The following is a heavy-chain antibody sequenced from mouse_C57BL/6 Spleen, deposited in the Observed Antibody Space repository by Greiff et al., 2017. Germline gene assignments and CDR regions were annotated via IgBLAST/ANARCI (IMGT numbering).Heavy chain of an antibody. CDR2: IYPRSGNT. D-gene: IGHD2-4*01. J-gene: IGHJ4*01. Sequence: QVQLQQSGAELARPGASVKLSCKASGYTFTSYGISWVKQRTGQGLEWIGEIYPRSGNTYYNAKFKGKATLTADKSSSTAYMELRSLTSEDSAVYFCASQRGDYDGAMDYWGQGTSVTVSS. CDR1: GYTFTSYG. V-gene: IGHV1-81*01. CDR3: ASQRGDYDGAMDY.